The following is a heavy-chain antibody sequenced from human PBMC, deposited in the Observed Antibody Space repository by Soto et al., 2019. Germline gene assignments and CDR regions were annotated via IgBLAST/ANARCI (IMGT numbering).Heavy chain of an antibody. CDR1: GFTFSKFG. V-gene: IGHV3-30*18. Sequence: ESGGGVVQPGGSLRLSCEASGFTFSKFGIHWVRQAPGKGLEWVAVVSYDGSFKHYADSVKGRFTISRDNSKNTLYLQMNSLRPEDTALYYCAKDSDQLLFDYYYYGMDVWGQGTTVTVSS. D-gene: IGHD2-2*01. J-gene: IGHJ6*02. CDR3: AKDSDQLLFDYYYYGMDV. CDR2: VSYDGSFK.